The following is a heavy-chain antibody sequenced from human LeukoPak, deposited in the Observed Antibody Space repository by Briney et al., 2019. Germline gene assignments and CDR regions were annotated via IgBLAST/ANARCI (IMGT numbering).Heavy chain of an antibody. D-gene: IGHD5-18*01. CDR3: ARTGAIIQLWSRPRYYFDY. J-gene: IGHJ4*02. V-gene: IGHV4-34*01. CDR1: GGSFSGYY. Sequence: PSETLSLTCAVYGGSFSGYYWSWIRQPPGKGLEWIGEINHSGSTNYNPSLKSRVTISVDTSKNQFSLKLSSVTAADTAVYYCARTGAIIQLWSRPRYYFDYWGQGTLVTVSS. CDR2: INHSGST.